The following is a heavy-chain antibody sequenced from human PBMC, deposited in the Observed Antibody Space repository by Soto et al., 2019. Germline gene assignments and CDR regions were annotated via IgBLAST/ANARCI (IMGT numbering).Heavy chain of an antibody. CDR2: IIPIFGTA. Sequence: QVQLVQSGAEVKKPGSSVKVSCTASGGTFSSYAISWVRQAPGQGLEWMGGIIPIFGTANYAQKFQGRVTLTADESTSTAYMELSSLRSEDTAVYYCARARGKEWSSSWAYFDYWGQGTLVTVSS. D-gene: IGHD6-13*01. J-gene: IGHJ4*02. CDR3: ARARGKEWSSSWAYFDY. V-gene: IGHV1-69*01. CDR1: GGTFSSYA.